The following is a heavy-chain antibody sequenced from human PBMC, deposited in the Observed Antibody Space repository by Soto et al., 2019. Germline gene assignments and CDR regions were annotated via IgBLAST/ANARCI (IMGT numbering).Heavy chain of an antibody. Sequence: SETLSLTCTVSGGSISSGGYYWNWIRQLPGKGLEWIGYIYYSGSTYYNPSLKSRITISVDTSKNQFSLEVTSVTAADTAVYYCATSGRWEVPFEYWGQGTQVTVSS. CDR3: ATSGRWEVPFEY. CDR2: IYYSGST. J-gene: IGHJ4*02. CDR1: GGSISSGGYY. V-gene: IGHV4-31*03. D-gene: IGHD1-26*01.